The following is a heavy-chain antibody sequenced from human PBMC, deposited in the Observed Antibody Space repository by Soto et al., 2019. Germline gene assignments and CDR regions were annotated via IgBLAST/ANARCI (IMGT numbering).Heavy chain of an antibody. CDR2: IYHSGST. D-gene: IGHD2-15*01. CDR3: ASPPAGYCSGGSCRGAFDI. Sequence: QVQLQESGPGLVKPSGTLSLTSAVSSGSISSSNWWSWVRQPPGKGLEWIGEIYHSGSTNYNPSLKSRVTISVDKSKNQFSLKLSSVTAADTAVYYCASPPAGYCSGGSCRGAFDIWGQGTMVTVSS. J-gene: IGHJ3*02. CDR1: SGSISSSNW. V-gene: IGHV4-4*02.